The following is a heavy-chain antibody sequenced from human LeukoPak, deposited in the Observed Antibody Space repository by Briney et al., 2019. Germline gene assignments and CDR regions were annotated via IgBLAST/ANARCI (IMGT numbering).Heavy chain of an antibody. V-gene: IGHV1-2*02. CDR3: AREGVDWNHSVYYFDY. D-gene: IGHD1-1*01. CDR1: GYTFTGYY. Sequence: ASVRVSCKASGYTFTGYYMHWVRQAPGQGLEWMGWINPNSGGTNYAQKFQGRVTMTRDTSISTAYMELSRLRSDDTAVYYCAREGVDWNHSVYYFDYWGQGTLLTVSS. J-gene: IGHJ4*02. CDR2: INPNSGGT.